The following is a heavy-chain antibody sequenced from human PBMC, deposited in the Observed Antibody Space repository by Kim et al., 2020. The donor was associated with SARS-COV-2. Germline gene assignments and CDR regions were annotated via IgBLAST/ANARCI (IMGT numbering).Heavy chain of an antibody. J-gene: IGHJ4*02. CDR3: AKDIAVAGTTGFDY. D-gene: IGHD6-19*01. V-gene: IGHV3-23*01. Sequence: ADSVKGRFTISRDNSKNTLYLQMNSLRAEDTAVYYCAKDIAVAGTTGFDYWGQGTLVTVSS.